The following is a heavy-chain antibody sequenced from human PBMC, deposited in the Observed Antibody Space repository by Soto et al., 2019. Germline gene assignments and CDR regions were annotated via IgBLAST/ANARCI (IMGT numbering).Heavy chain of an antibody. J-gene: IGHJ5*02. CDR2: IYFTGIT. V-gene: IGHV4-31*03. CDR3: ARASPYHKVNWLEL. Sequence: SETLSLTCTVSSGSLSSGGYYWNWIRPHPVKGLEWIGYIYFTGITYSTPSLKSRVTLSVDTSKSQFSLELRSVTAADTAIYYCARASPYHKVNWLELWGPGVLVNGS. CDR1: SGSLSSGGYY.